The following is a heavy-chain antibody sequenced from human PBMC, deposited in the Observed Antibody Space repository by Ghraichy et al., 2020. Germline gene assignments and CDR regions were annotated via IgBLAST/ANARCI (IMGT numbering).Heavy chain of an antibody. V-gene: IGHV3-48*02. Sequence: GGSLRLSCAASGFTFSSYAMDWVRQAPGKGLEWLSYITSSGTTIYYADSVKGRFTISRDNAKNSLYLQMSSLRDEDTAVYYCAREGRNYCSGGSCSRDFDYWGEGTL. CDR2: ITSSGTTI. D-gene: IGHD2-15*01. J-gene: IGHJ4*02. CDR1: GFTFSSYA. CDR3: AREGRNYCSGGSCSRDFDY.